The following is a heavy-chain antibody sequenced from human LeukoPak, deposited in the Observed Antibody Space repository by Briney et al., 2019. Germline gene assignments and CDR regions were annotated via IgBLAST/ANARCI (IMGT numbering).Heavy chain of an antibody. CDR2: ISSSSSYI. V-gene: IGHV3-21*01. CDR3: ARDTTYRGGFDY. Sequence: GGSLRLSCAASGFTFSSYSMNWVRQAPGKGLEWVSSISSSSSYIYYADSVKGRFTISRDNAKNSLYLQMNSLRAEDTAVYYRARDTTYRGGFDYWGQGTLVTVSS. CDR1: GFTFSSYS. J-gene: IGHJ4*02. D-gene: IGHD3-10*01.